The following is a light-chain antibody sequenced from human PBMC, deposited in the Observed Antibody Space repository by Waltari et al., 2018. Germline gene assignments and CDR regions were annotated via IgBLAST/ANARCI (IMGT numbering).Light chain of an antibody. V-gene: IGLV3-1*01. CDR1: ILGSKY. CDR2: QDR. CDR3: QALGSNRWV. J-gene: IGLJ3*02. Sequence: SYELTQPPSVSVSPRQTASITCSGDILGSKYASWYQHKAGQSPLLVIYQDRNRPSGIPERFSGSKSGNTATLTISGTQAMDDADYYCQALGSNRWVFGGETKLTVL.